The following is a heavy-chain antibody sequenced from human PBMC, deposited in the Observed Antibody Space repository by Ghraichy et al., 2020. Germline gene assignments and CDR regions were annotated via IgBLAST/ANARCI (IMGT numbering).Heavy chain of an antibody. D-gene: IGHD6-13*01. CDR3: ATEERSSWRPTYYYYYGMDV. CDR1: GYTLTELS. V-gene: IGHV1-24*01. CDR2: FDPEDGET. Sequence: ASVKVSCKVSGYTLTELSMHWVRQAPGKGLEWMGGFDPEDGETIYAQKFQGRVTMTEDTSTDTAYMELSSLRSEDTAVYYCATEERSSWRPTYYYYYGMDVWGQGTTVTVSS. J-gene: IGHJ6*02.